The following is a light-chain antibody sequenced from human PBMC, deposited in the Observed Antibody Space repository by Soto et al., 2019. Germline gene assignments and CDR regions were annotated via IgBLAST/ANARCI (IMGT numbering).Light chain of an antibody. CDR1: QSVSGSY. J-gene: IGKJ1*01. CDR2: GAS. CDR3: QHYVSAPWT. V-gene: IGKV3-20*01. Sequence: EIVLTQSPGTLSLSPGERATLSCRASQSVSGSYLAWYQQKPGQAPRLLIYGASRRATGIQDRFSGSGSVTYFTLSITRLEPEDFALYYWQHYVSAPWTFGHGTKVEIK.